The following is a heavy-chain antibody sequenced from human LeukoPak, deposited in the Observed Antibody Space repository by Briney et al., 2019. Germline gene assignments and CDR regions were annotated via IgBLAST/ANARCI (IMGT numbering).Heavy chain of an antibody. D-gene: IGHD4-23*01. V-gene: IGHV3-33*01. CDR3: ARVDYGGNARYFDY. CDR1: GFTFSSYG. CDR2: IWYDGSNK. J-gene: IGHJ4*02. Sequence: GGSLRLSCAASGFTFSSYGMHWVRQAPGKGLEWVAVIWYDGSNKYYADSVKGRFTISRDNSKNTLYLQMNSLRAEDTAVYYCARVDYGGNARYFDYWGQGALVTVSS.